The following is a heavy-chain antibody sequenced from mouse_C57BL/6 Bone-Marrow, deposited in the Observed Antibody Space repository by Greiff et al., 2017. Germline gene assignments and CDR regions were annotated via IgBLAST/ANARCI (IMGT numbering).Heavy chain of an antibody. Sequence: QVQLQQPGAELVKPVASVKMSCKASGYTFTSYWITWVKQRPGQGLEWIGDIYPGSGSTNYNEKFKSKATLTVDTSSSTAYMQLSSLTSEDSAVYYCASFTTVVPYFDYWGQGTTLTVSS. V-gene: IGHV1-55*01. CDR2: IYPGSGST. CDR1: GYTFTSYW. CDR3: ASFTTVVPYFDY. D-gene: IGHD1-1*01. J-gene: IGHJ2*01.